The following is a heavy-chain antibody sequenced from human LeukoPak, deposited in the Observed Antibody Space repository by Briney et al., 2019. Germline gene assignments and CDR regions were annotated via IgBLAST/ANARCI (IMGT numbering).Heavy chain of an antibody. CDR2: VFYTGKT. J-gene: IGHJ4*02. CDR3: ARVFDS. V-gene: IGHV4-39*07. Sequence: SETLSLTCTVSGGSVSTSDYYWGWIRQSPVKGLEWIGDVFYTGKTNYNPSLRGRATTSIDTSKNQFSLKLTYVTAADSAVYYCARVFDSWGQGTLVTVSS. CDR1: GGSVSTSDYY.